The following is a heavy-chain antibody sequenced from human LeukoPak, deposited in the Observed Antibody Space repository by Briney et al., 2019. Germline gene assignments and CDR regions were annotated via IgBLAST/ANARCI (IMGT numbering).Heavy chain of an antibody. D-gene: IGHD3-3*01. CDR3: ARGADYDFWSGYLANWFDP. V-gene: IGHV4-34*01. CDR1: GGSFSGYY. Sequence: SETLSLTCAVYGGSFSGYYWSWIRQPPGKGLEWIGEIKHSGSTNYNPSLKSRVTISVDTSKNQFSLKLSSVTAADTAVYYCARGADYDFWSGYLANWFDPWGQGTLVTVSS. CDR2: IKHSGST. J-gene: IGHJ5*02.